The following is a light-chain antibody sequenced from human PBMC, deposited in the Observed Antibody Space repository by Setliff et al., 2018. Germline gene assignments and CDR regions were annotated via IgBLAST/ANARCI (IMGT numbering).Light chain of an antibody. V-gene: IGLV7-46*01. CDR3: LLSYNGGHV. J-gene: IGLJ1*01. CDR1: TGAVTSGHY. CDR2: DTT. Sequence: QAVVTQEPSLTVSPGGTVTLTCGSSTGAVTSGHYPYWFQQKPGQAPRTLIYDTTKKHSWTPARFSGSLVGDEAALTLSGAQPEGEAEYYCLLSYNGGHVFGTGTKVTVL.